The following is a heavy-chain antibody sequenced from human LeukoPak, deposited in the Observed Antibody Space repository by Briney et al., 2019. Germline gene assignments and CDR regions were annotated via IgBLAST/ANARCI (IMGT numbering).Heavy chain of an antibody. Sequence: TSVKVSCKASGFTFTSSAVQWVRQARGQRLEWIGWIVVGSGNTNYAQKFQERVTITRDMSTSTAYMELSSLRSEDTAVYYCAAVTVERLPNDAFDIWGQGTMVTVSS. D-gene: IGHD1-1*01. CDR1: GFTFTSSA. CDR2: IVVGSGNT. CDR3: AAVTVERLPNDAFDI. J-gene: IGHJ3*02. V-gene: IGHV1-58*01.